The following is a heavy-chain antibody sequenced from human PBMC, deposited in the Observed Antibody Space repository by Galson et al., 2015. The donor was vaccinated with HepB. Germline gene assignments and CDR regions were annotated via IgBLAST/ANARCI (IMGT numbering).Heavy chain of an antibody. CDR3: VSSQGGYSEYGLNWFDP. CDR2: VLSSGST. D-gene: IGHD5-12*01. CDR1: GAFISRSSYH. J-gene: IGHJ5*02. Sequence: ETLSLTCSVSGAFISRSSYHWGWIRQPPGKGLEWIGSVLSSGSTYYNPSPRSRVSMLVDTSKNQFSMRLFSVTTADTAVYYCVSSQGGYSEYGLNWFDPWGQGILVTVSS. V-gene: IGHV4-39*07.